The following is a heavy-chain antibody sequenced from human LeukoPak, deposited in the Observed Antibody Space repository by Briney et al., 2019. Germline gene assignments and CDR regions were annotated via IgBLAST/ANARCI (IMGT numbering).Heavy chain of an antibody. Sequence: GGSLRLSCAASGFTFSSYSMNWVRQAPGKGLEWVSSISSSSYIYYSDSVKGRFTISRDNAKNSLYLKMNSLRAEDTAVYYCARDGGWFSLDYWGQGTLVTVSS. D-gene: IGHD6-19*01. CDR3: ARDGGWFSLDY. V-gene: IGHV3-21*03. CDR2: ISSSSYI. CDR1: GFTFSSYS. J-gene: IGHJ4*02.